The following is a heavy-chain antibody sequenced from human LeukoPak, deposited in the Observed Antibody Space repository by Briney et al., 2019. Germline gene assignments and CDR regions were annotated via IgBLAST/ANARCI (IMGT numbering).Heavy chain of an antibody. V-gene: IGHV3-7*03. Sequence: GGSLRLSCAASGFTFSSYWMSWVRQAPGKGLEWVANIKEDGGEIHFVDSMKGRFTISRDNAKNSLYLQMNSLRGDDTAVYYCAREGMFRGVPDAFDMWGQGTMVTVSS. CDR3: AREGMFRGVPDAFDM. CDR1: GFTFSSYW. D-gene: IGHD3-10*01. CDR2: IKEDGGEI. J-gene: IGHJ3*02.